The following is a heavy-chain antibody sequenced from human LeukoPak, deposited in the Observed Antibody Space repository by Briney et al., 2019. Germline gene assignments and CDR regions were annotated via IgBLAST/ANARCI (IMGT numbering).Heavy chain of an antibody. CDR3: AKDRGYEVVFDA. V-gene: IGHV3-43*02. D-gene: IGHD5-12*01. Sequence: GGSLRLSCTASGFMFDAYTMHWVRQAPGQGLEWVSLINGDSGRTYYADSVKGRFTISRDNSKNSLYLQMNSLRTEDTALYYCAKDRGYEVVFDARGQGTLVTVSS. J-gene: IGHJ4*02. CDR1: GFMFDAYT. CDR2: INGDSGRT.